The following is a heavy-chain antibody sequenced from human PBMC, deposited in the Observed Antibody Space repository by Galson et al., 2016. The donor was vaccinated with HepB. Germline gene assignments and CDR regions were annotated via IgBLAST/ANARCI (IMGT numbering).Heavy chain of an antibody. V-gene: IGHV3-74*01. Sequence: SLRLSCAASGFIFNSYGMHWVRQAPGKGLVWVSRIYRDGSGTNYADSVKGRFPMSRDNAKNTMYLQMNSLRAEDTAVYYCVRDGDAYNFDFWGQGTLVTVSS. D-gene: IGHD5-24*01. J-gene: IGHJ4*02. CDR1: GFIFNSYG. CDR2: IYRDGSGT. CDR3: VRDGDAYNFDF.